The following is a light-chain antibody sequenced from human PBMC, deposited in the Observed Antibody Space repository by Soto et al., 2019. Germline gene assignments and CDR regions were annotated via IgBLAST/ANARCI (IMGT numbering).Light chain of an antibody. CDR2: GAS. V-gene: IGKV3-20*01. CDR1: QTVSNSY. CDR3: QRYGSSSWT. Sequence: ELVLTQSPGTLSLSPGERATLSCRASQTVSNSYLARSQQKPGQAPRLLIYGASSRATGIPDRFSGSGSWSGFTLTIGRLEPEYLAVYYFQRYGSSSWTCGQGTKVDIK. J-gene: IGKJ1*01.